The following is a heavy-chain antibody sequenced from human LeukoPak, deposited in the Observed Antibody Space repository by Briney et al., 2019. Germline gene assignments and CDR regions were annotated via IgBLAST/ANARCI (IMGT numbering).Heavy chain of an antibody. Sequence: PGGSLRLSCAASGFTFSSYAMSWVRQAPGKGLEWVSAISGSGGSTYYADSVKGRFTISRDNAKNSLSLQMNSLRAEDTALYYCAKDGRQRDRYYNYYYMDVWGKGTTVTVSS. J-gene: IGHJ6*03. D-gene: IGHD6-25*01. V-gene: IGHV3-23*01. CDR2: ISGSGGST. CDR1: GFTFSSYA. CDR3: AKDGRQRDRYYNYYYMDV.